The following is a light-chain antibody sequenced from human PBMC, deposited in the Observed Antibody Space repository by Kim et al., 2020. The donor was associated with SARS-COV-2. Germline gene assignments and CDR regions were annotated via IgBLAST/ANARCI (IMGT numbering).Light chain of an antibody. CDR1: HRLSVL. CDR2: KTS. CDR3: QQYDTLPET. Sequence: AAVGDKVTTTCGALHRLSVLLVWYQQKPVRAPDPLLYKTSSLARGIPSRSSASGSAPESTLTISRLQPDVLAAYYCQQYDTLPETLGEGTRLEI. J-gene: IGKJ2*01. V-gene: IGKV1-5*03.